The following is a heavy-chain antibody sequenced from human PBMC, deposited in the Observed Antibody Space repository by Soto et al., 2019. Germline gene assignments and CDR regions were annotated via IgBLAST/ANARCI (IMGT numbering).Heavy chain of an antibody. CDR2: ISYDGSNK. CDR3: ARDGSGSSLGVSYYYYYGMDV. CDR1: GFTFSSYA. Sequence: QVQLVESGGGVVQPGRSLRLSCAASGFTFSSYAMHWVRQAPGKGLEWVAVISYDGSNKYYADSVKGRFTISRDNSKNTLYLQMNSLRAEDSAVYYCARDGSGSSLGVSYYYYYGMDVWGQGTTVTLSS. V-gene: IGHV3-30-3*01. D-gene: IGHD3-10*01. J-gene: IGHJ6*02.